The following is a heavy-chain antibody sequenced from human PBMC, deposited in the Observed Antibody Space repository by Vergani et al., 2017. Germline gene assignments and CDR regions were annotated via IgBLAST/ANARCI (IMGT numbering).Heavy chain of an antibody. D-gene: IGHD5-18*01. J-gene: IGHJ4*02. Sequence: QVQLQQWGAGLLKPSETLSLTCAVYGGSFSGYYWSWIRQPPGKGPEWIVEINHSGSTNYNPSLKSRVTISVDTSKNQFSLKLSSVTAADTAVYYCARGGRRGYSLIEYWGQGTLVTVSS. CDR3: ARGGRRGYSLIEY. CDR2: INHSGST. V-gene: IGHV4-34*01. CDR1: GGSFSGYY.